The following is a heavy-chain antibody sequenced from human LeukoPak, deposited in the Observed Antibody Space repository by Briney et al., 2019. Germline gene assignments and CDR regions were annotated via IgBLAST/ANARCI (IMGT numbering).Heavy chain of an antibody. CDR3: ARGEDIVVYYRNNWFDP. J-gene: IGHJ5*02. V-gene: IGHV1-2*06. CDR1: GYTFTSYY. CDR2: INPNSGGT. Sequence: ASVKVSCKASGYTFTSYYMHWVRQAPGQGLEWMGRINPNSGGTNYAQKFQGRVTMTRDTSISTVYMELSRLRSDDTAVYYCARGEDIVVYYRNNWFDPWGQGTLVTVSS. D-gene: IGHD2-15*01.